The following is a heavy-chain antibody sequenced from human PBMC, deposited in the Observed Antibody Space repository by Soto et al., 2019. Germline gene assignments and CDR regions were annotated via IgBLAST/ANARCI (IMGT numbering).Heavy chain of an antibody. CDR2: INHSGST. CDR3: ARGKVVRGSYVSLEY. CDR1: GGSFSGYY. V-gene: IGHV4-34*01. Sequence: QVQLQQWGAGLLKSSETLSLTCAVYGGSFSGYYWSWIRQPPGKGLEWIGEINHSGSTNYNPSLKSRVTLSVDTSKNPFSLKLRSVTAADTAVYYCARGKVVRGSYVSLEYWGQGTLVTVSS. D-gene: IGHD3-10*01. J-gene: IGHJ4*02.